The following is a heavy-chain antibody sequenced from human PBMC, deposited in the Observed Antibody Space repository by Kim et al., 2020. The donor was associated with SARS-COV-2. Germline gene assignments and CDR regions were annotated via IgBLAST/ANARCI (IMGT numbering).Heavy chain of an antibody. CDR1: GFTFSNFW. Sequence: GGSLRLSCVASGFTFSNFWMSWVRQAPGKGLEWMANIKEDGSEKYYVDSVKGRITISRDNAKRSLFLQMNSLRAEDTAVYFCARGRVSGTYSDYWGQGTLVTVSS. J-gene: IGHJ4*02. D-gene: IGHD1-26*01. CDR3: ARGRVSGTYSDY. CDR2: IKEDGSEK. V-gene: IGHV3-7*01.